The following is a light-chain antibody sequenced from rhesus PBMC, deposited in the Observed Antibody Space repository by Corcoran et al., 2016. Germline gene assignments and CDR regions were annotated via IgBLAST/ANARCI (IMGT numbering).Light chain of an antibody. V-gene: IGKV1-25*01. CDR3: QHYYSSPYS. CDR1: QGITND. CDR2: EAS. Sequence: DIQMTQSPSSLSASLGDRVTITCRASQGITNDLAWYQQKRGETPELLIFEASSLQSGIPSRFRGSGAGTDFTLTSSRLQPEDFATYYGQHYYSSPYSFGQGTKVEIK. J-gene: IGKJ2*01.